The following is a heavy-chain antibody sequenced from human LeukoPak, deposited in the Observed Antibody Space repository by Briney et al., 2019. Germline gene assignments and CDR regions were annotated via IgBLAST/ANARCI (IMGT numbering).Heavy chain of an antibody. CDR1: GFSFTNYG. CDR2: ISFDGSIE. CDR3: AKDSDIAVAGSDDALDV. V-gene: IGHV3-30*18. Sequence: PGGSLRLSCAASGFSFTNYGMHWVRQAPGTGLEWVALISFDGSIEYYVDSVKGRFAISRDNSKNTLFLQMNSLRPEDTAVYYCAKDSDIAVAGSDDALDVWGQGTMVTVSS. D-gene: IGHD6-19*01. J-gene: IGHJ3*01.